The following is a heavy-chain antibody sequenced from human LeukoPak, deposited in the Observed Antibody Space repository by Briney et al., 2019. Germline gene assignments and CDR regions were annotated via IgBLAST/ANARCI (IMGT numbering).Heavy chain of an antibody. Sequence: GGSLRLSCAASGFTFSSYAMSWVRQAPGKGLEWVSAISGSGGSTYYADSVKGRFTISRDNSKNTLYLQMNSLRAEDTAVYYCAKDQRLEVISAYYGMDVWGQGTTVTVSS. V-gene: IGHV3-23*01. D-gene: IGHD3-16*01. J-gene: IGHJ6*02. CDR1: GFTFSSYA. CDR2: ISGSGGST. CDR3: AKDQRLEVISAYYGMDV.